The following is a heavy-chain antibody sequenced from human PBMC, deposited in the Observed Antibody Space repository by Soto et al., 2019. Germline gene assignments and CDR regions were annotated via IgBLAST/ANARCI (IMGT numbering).Heavy chain of an antibody. CDR1: GFTFRRYG. Sequence: GGSRRVPCAGSGFTFRRYGNQLGRQGLGKGLEWVAVISYDGSNKYYADSVKGRFTISRDNYKNTLYLQMNSLRAEDTAVYYCAKNSWSAYYGMDLWGQAPTVTVSS. CDR2: ISYDGSNK. V-gene: IGHV3-30*18. CDR3: AKNSWSAYYGMDL. D-gene: IGHD2-21*01. J-gene: IGHJ6*02.